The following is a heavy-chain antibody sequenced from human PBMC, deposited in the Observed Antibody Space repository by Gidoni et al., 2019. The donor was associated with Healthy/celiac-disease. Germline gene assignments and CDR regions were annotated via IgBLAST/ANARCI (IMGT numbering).Heavy chain of an antibody. D-gene: IGHD2-8*01. CDR2: IYYSGST. CDR1: GGSISSSSYY. CDR3: ARLNDGVGFDY. V-gene: IGHV4-39*01. Sequence: QLPLQESGPGLVKPSETLSLTCTVSGGSISSSSYYWGWIRQPPGKGLEWIGSIYYSGSTYYNPSLKSRVTISVDTSKNQFSLKLSSVTAADTAVYYCARLNDGVGFDYWGQGTLVTVSS. J-gene: IGHJ4*02.